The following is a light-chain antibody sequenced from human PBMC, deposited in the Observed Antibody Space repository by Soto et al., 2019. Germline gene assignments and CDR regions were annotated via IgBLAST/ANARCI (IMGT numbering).Light chain of an antibody. CDR1: QSVSSY. CDR2: GAS. V-gene: IGKV3-15*01. CDR3: QQYNNWPRT. J-gene: IGKJ1*01. Sequence: EIVLTQSPATLSLSPGERATLSCRASQSVSSYLACYQQKPGQAPRLLIYGASTRATGIPARFSGSGSGTEFTLTISSLQSEDFAVYYCQQYNNWPRTFGQGTKVDI.